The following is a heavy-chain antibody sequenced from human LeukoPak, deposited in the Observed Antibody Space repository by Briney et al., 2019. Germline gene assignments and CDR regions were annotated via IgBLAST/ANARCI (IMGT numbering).Heavy chain of an antibody. V-gene: IGHV4-59*08. CDR1: GGSISSYY. CDR3: ARGLRQLRGY. J-gene: IGHJ4*02. D-gene: IGHD1-7*01. Sequence: TSETLSLTCTVSGGSISSYYWSWIRQPPGKGLEWIGYIYYSGSTNYNPSLKSRVTISVDTSKNQFSLKLSSVTAADTAVYYCARGLRQLRGYWGQGTLVTVSS. CDR2: IYYSGST.